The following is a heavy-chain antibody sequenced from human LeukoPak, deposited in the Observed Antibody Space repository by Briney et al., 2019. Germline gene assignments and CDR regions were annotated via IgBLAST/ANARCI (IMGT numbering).Heavy chain of an antibody. CDR2: INPNSGGT. J-gene: IGHJ4*02. CDR1: GYTFTGYY. D-gene: IGHD2-2*01. Sequence: ASVTVSCKASGYTFTGYYMHWVRQAPGQGLEWMGRINPNSGGTNYAQKFQGRVTMTRDTSISTAYMELSRLRSDDTAVYYCARDHEDCSSTSCYDWGQGTLVTVSS. V-gene: IGHV1-2*06. CDR3: ARDHEDCSSTSCYD.